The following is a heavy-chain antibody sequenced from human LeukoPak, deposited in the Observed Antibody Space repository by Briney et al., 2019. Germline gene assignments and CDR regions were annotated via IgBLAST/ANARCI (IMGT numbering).Heavy chain of an antibody. D-gene: IGHD7-27*01. CDR3: ARLAWGRLDY. J-gene: IGHJ4*02. CDR2: IYQSGST. Sequence: SETLSLTCSVSGYSISSGYYWGRIRQPPGKGLEWIGSIYQSGSTYYNPSLKSRVTISVDTSRNQFSLKLSSVTAADTAVYYCARLAWGRLDYWGQGTLVTVPS. V-gene: IGHV4-38-2*02. CDR1: GYSISSGYY.